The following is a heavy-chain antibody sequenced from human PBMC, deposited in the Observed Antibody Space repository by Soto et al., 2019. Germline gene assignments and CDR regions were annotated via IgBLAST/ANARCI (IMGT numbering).Heavy chain of an antibody. CDR1: GYTFTSYA. CDR2: IKAGNGNT. V-gene: IGHV1-3*01. Sequence: QVQLVQSGAEVKKPGASVKVSCKASGYTFTSYAMHWVRQAHGQRLEWMGWIKAGNGNTKCSQKFQGRVTITRDTAASTAYMELSSLRSGDTAVYYCARPPSANSYRSGDDAFGIWGQGKMGTVSS. J-gene: IGHJ3*02. D-gene: IGHD6-25*01. CDR3: ARPPSANSYRSGDDAFGI.